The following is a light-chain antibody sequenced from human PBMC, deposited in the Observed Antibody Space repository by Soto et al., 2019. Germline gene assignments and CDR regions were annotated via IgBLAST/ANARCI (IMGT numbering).Light chain of an antibody. CDR3: SSYTSNTTLV. CDR1: SSDVGGYNY. J-gene: IGLJ2*01. V-gene: IGLV2-14*01. Sequence: QSALTQPASVSGSPGQSITISCTGTSSDVGGYNYVSWYQQHPGKAPKLMLYDVTKRPSGVSNRFSGSKSGNTASLTISGLQAEDEADYYCSSYTSNTTLVFGGGTKLTVL. CDR2: DVT.